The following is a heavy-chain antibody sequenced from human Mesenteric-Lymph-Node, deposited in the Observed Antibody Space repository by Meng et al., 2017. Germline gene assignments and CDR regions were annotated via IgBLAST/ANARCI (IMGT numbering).Heavy chain of an antibody. D-gene: IGHD4-17*01. CDR3: ASLYGDSSVWYLDL. J-gene: IGHJ2*01. Sequence: GAGWVGRGEALALSWRVGGGSMVSGSGCWSWSGREWGRGGEGVGEMCGSGGTDYNPSLKSRVIISVDTSKNQFSLRLNSVTAADTAVYYCASLYGDSSVWYLDLWGRGTLVTVSS. CDR1: GGSMVSGSGC. CDR2: MCGSGGT. V-gene: IGHV4-31*02.